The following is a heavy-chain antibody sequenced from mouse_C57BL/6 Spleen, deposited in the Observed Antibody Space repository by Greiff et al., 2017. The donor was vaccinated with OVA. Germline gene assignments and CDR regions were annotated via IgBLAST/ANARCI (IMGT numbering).Heavy chain of an antibody. J-gene: IGHJ1*03. CDR2: IYPGDGDT. Sequence: VQLQQSGPELVKPGASVKISCKASGYAFSSSWMNWVKQRPGKGLEWIGRIYPGDGDTNYNGKFKGKATLTADKSSSTAYMQLSSLTSEDSAVYFCARDYGSRYWYFDVWGTGTTVTVSS. CDR3: ARDYGSRYWYFDV. V-gene: IGHV1-82*01. CDR1: GYAFSSSW. D-gene: IGHD1-1*01.